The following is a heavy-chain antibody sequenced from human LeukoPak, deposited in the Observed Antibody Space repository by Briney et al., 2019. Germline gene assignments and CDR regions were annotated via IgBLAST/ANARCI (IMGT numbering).Heavy chain of an antibody. J-gene: IGHJ3*01. CDR3: AREEGAPIAAANV. Sequence: VATVKVSCKASGYTFTTYYISWVRQAPGQGLEWMGWISAYNGNTNYAQKFQGRVTMTTDTSTSTAYMELRSLRSDDTAVYYCAREEGAPIAAANVWGLGTMVTVSS. CDR1: GYTFTTYY. D-gene: IGHD6-13*01. CDR2: ISAYNGNT. V-gene: IGHV1-18*01.